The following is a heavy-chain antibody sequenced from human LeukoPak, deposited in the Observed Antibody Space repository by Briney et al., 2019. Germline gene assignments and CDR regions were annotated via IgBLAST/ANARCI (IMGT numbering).Heavy chain of an antibody. D-gene: IGHD6-13*01. J-gene: IGHJ4*02. CDR1: AFTFSSYA. V-gene: IGHV3-30*18. CDR3: AKGVYSSSWYEFDY. CDR2: ISYDGSNK. Sequence: PGGSLRLSCAATAFTFSSYAMHWVRQAPGKGLEWVAVISYDGSNKYYADSVKGRFTISRDNSKNTLYLQMNSLRVEDTAVYYCAKGVYSSSWYEFDYWGQGTLVTVSS.